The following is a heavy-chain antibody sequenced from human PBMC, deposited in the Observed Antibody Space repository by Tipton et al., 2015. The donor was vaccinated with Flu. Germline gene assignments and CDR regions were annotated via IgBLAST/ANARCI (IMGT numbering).Heavy chain of an antibody. CDR2: IWFDGSNK. Sequence: AASGFIFSNYGMHWVRQTPSKGMEWVAVIWFDGSNKYYADSVKGRFTVSRDNSKNTLSLQMSSLRAEDTAIYYCAREHSYGLYNFDYWGQGTLVTVSS. V-gene: IGHV3-33*01. CDR3: AREHSYGLYNFDY. D-gene: IGHD5-18*01. J-gene: IGHJ4*02. CDR1: GFIFSNYG.